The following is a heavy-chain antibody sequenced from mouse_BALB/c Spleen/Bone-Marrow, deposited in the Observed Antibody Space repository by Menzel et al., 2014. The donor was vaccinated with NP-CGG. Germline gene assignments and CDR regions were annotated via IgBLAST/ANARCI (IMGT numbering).Heavy chain of an antibody. J-gene: IGHJ4*01. V-gene: IGHV1-84*02. D-gene: IGHD1-2*01. CDR3: ARDHGYVDVMDC. CDR2: IYPGSCTT. Sequence: VQLVESGPELVKPGASVKISCKASGYTFTDYYINWVKQKPGQGLEWIGWIYPGSCTTKYNEKFKGKATLTVDTSSSTAYMQLSSLTSEDTAVYFCARDHGYVDVMDCWGQGTSVTVSS. CDR1: GYTFTDYY.